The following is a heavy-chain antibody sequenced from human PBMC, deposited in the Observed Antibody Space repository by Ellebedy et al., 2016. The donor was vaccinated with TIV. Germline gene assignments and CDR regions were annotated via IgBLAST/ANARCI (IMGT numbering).Heavy chain of an antibody. CDR2: ISSSSSYI. D-gene: IGHD6-19*01. Sequence: GESLKISXAASGFTFSSYSMNWVRQAPGKGLEWVSSISSSSSYIYYADSVKGRFTISRDNAKNSLYLQMNSLRAEDTAVYYCSLPAGGHIAVAGTIADYWGQGTLVTVSS. CDR3: SLPAGGHIAVAGTIADY. J-gene: IGHJ4*02. V-gene: IGHV3-21*01. CDR1: GFTFSSYS.